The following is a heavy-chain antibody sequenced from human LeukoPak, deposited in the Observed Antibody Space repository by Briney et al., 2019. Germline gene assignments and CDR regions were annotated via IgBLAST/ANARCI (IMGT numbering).Heavy chain of an antibody. CDR3: AGYGNYWDWYFDL. D-gene: IGHD4-11*01. V-gene: IGHV4-59*01. CDR1: GGSIGSYY. Sequence: SETLSLTCTVSGGSIGSYYWSWIRQPPGKGVEWIGYIHYSGSTNHNPSLKSRVTISIDTSKNQISLRLTSVTAADTAVYYCAGYGNYWDWYFDLWGRGTLVTVSS. CDR2: IHYSGST. J-gene: IGHJ2*01.